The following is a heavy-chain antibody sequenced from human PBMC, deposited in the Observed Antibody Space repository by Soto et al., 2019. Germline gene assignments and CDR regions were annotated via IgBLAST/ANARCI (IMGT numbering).Heavy chain of an antibody. CDR3: ARLRRGIIMARNSYKGMDV. J-gene: IGHJ6*02. V-gene: IGHV4-34*01. CDR2: MNQSGDT. CDR1: GGSFRGDW. Sequence: KTSETLSLTCAVYGGSFRGDWWRWIRQPPGKGREWIAEMNQSGDTTYNPPLESRITMSVDTSTNQFSLNLRSVTAAGTAVYSCARLRRGIIMARNSYKGMDVWGRGTTVTVSS. D-gene: IGHD3-10*01.